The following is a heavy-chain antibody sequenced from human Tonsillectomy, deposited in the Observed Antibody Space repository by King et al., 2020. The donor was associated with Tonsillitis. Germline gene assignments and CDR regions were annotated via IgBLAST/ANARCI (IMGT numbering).Heavy chain of an antibody. CDR1: GGSISSYY. J-gene: IGHJ6*03. V-gene: IGHV4-59*01. Sequence: QLQESGPGLVKPSETLSLTCTVSGGSISSYYWSWTRQPPGKGLESIGYISDSGRTNYNPSLKSRVTISVDTSKNQFSLKLSSATAADTAGYYCARVSYMGTLTPPYYYFYMDVWGKGTTVAVSS. CDR2: ISDSGRT. CDR3: ARVSYMGTLTPPYYYFYMDV. D-gene: IGHD4-11*01.